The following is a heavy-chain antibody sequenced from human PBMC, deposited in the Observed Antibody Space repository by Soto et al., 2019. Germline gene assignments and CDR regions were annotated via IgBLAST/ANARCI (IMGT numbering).Heavy chain of an antibody. D-gene: IGHD4-17*01. CDR2: IYWDDCK. CDR3: ARIRYPRIPGTTPGFDL. CDR1: GVSVRTKPVG. J-gene: IGHJ5*01. V-gene: IGHV2-5*02. Sequence: QVKPRETLTVHKTGSGVSVRTKPVGVGWXRQPXGKALECLPLIYWDDCKGYSPALKSRLPITKETCKSQVVLKMDNLGPVDTATYSCARIRYPRIPGTTPGFDLWGQGTLV.